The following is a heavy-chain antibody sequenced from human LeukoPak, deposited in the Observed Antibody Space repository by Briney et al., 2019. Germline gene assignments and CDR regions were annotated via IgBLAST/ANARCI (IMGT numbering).Heavy chain of an antibody. Sequence: PSETLSLTCAVSGGSISSSYWWSWVRQPPGKGLEWIGEVYHSGSTNYNPSLKSRVTISVDTSKNQFSLKLSSVTAADTAMYYCARVYCTNGVCYNSRGWFDPWGQGTLVTVSS. CDR2: VYHSGST. J-gene: IGHJ5*02. CDR3: ARVYCTNGVCYNSRGWFDP. CDR1: GGSISSSYW. V-gene: IGHV4-4*02. D-gene: IGHD2-8*01.